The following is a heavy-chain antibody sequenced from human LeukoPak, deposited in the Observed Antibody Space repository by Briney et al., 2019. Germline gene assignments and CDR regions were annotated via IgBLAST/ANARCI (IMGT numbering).Heavy chain of an antibody. D-gene: IGHD4-17*01. J-gene: IGHJ4*02. CDR3: ANALTVTTEY. CDR1: GAPISSSSYY. CDR2: IYYSGST. V-gene: IGHV4-39*01. Sequence: SETLSLTCTVSGAPISSSSYYWGWIRQPPGKGLEWIGSIYYSGSTYYNPSLKSRVTISVDTSKNQFSLKLSSVTAADTAVYYCANALTVTTEYWGQGTLVTVSS.